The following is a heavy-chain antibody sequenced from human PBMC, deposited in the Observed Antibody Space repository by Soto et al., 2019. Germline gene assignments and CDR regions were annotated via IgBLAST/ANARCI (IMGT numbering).Heavy chain of an antibody. D-gene: IGHD2-2*01. J-gene: IGHJ6*02. CDR2: IWYDGSNK. Sequence: PGGSLRLSCAASGFTFSSYGMHWVRQAPGKGLEWVAVIWYDGSNKYYADSVKGRFTISRDNSKNTLYLQMNSLRAEDTAVYYCAREDIVVVPAAAYYYYGMDVWGQGTTVTVSS. CDR1: GFTFSSYG. V-gene: IGHV3-33*01. CDR3: AREDIVVVPAAAYYYYGMDV.